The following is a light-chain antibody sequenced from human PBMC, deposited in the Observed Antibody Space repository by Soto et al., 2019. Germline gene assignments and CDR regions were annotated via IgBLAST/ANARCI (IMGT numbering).Light chain of an antibody. CDR2: ANT. V-gene: IGLV1-40*01. J-gene: IGLJ1*01. CDR1: SSNIGARYD. Sequence: QAVLTQPPSVPWAPGQRVSISCTGSSSNIGARYDVHWYQQPPEAAPKLLIYANTNRPSGDPDRFSGSTSGFSPSLAFPGLQAEDEADYYCQSYDKSLRGWIFGAGSKVSVL. CDR3: QSYDKSLRGWI.